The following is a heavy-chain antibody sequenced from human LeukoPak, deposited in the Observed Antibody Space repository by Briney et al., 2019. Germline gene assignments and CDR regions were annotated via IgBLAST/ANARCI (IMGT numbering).Heavy chain of an antibody. V-gene: IGHV4-4*07. D-gene: IGHD3-10*01. CDR1: GVSTSSGY. CDR3: ARGYGSGSYST. Sequence: PSETLSLTCIVSGVSTSSGYWSWIRQPAGKGLEWMGHTSTSVPTYYNPSLKSRVTMSLDTSENHFSLELNSVTAADTAVYYCARGYGSGSYSTWGQGTLVTVSS. CDR2: TSTSVPT. J-gene: IGHJ5*02.